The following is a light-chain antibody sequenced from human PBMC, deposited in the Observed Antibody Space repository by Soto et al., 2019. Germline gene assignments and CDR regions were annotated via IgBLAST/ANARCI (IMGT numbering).Light chain of an antibody. CDR3: QQLNSYPIT. J-gene: IGKJ5*01. Sequence: IQWTQSPSFLSASVGDRVTLTCRASQGISSYLAWYKQKPGKAPKLLIYAASTLQSGVPSRFRGSGSGTEFTLTISRLQPEDFETYYCQQLNSYPITFGQGTRLEIK. CDR1: QGISSY. V-gene: IGKV1-9*01. CDR2: AAS.